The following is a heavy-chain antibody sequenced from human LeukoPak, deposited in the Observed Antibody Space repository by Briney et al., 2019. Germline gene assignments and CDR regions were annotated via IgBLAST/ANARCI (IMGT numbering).Heavy chain of an antibody. J-gene: IGHJ3*02. CDR3: ARYTGYSSGWYGFGAFDI. CDR1: GFTFSSYW. V-gene: IGHV3-7*01. CDR2: IKYDGSEK. Sequence: SGGSLRLSCAASGFTFSSYWMSWVRQAPGKGLEWVANIKYDGSEKYYVASVKGRFTISRDNAKKSLYLQMNSLRAEDTVVYYCARYTGYSSGWYGFGAFDIWGQGTMVTVSS. D-gene: IGHD6-19*01.